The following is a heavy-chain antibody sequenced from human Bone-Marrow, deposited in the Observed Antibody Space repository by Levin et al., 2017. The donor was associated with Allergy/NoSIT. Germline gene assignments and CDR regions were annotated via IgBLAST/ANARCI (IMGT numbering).Heavy chain of an antibody. V-gene: IGHV3-21*01. CDR1: GLSFSTYT. CDR2: ISSSSGYI. Sequence: GGSLRLSCAASGLSFSTYTMHWVRQAPGKGLEWVSSISSSSGYIHYADSVKGRFTISRDNAKNSLYLQMNSLRAEDTALYYCARRMLTLGIDYYSMDVWGQGTTVTVSS. CDR3: ARRMLTLGIDYYSMDV. D-gene: IGHD3-16*01. J-gene: IGHJ6*02.